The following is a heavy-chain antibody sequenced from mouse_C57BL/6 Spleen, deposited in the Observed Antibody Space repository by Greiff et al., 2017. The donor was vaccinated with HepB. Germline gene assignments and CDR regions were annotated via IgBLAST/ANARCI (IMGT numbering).Heavy chain of an antibody. Sequence: VQLQQSGAELVRPGTSVKVSCKASGYAFTNYLIEWVKQRPGQGLEWIGVINPGSGGTNYNEKFKGKATLTADKSSSTAYMQLSSLTSEDSAVYFCARGGSSRTFDYCGQGTTLTVSS. CDR3: ARGGSSRTFDY. CDR2: INPGSGGT. D-gene: IGHD3-2*02. CDR1: GYAFTNYL. V-gene: IGHV1-54*01. J-gene: IGHJ2*01.